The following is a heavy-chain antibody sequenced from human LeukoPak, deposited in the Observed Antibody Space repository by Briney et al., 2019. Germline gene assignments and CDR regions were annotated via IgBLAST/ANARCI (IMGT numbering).Heavy chain of an antibody. D-gene: IGHD3-22*01. CDR3: ARGSTYYDSSGQVPFDY. Sequence: GGSLRLSCAASGFTFSTYSMHWVRPAPGKGLAWVSYISSSSSTIYYADSVKGRFTISRDNAKNSLYLQMNSLRAEDTAVYYCARGSTYYDSSGQVPFDYWGQGTLVTVSS. CDR2: ISSSSSTI. V-gene: IGHV3-48*01. J-gene: IGHJ4*02. CDR1: GFTFSTYS.